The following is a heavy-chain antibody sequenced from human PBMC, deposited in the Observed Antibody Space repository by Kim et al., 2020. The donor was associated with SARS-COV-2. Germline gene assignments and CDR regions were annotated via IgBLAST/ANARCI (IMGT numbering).Heavy chain of an antibody. V-gene: IGHV1-18*04. CDR3: AREARYSGSYYVIPVAD. CDR2: ISAYNGNT. CDR1: GYTFTSYG. D-gene: IGHD1-26*01. Sequence: ASVKVSCKASGYTFTSYGISWVRQAPGQGLEWMGWISAYNGNTNYAQKLQGRVTMTTDTSTSTAYMELRSLRSDDTAVYYCAREARYSGSYYVIPVADWGQGTLVTVSS. J-gene: IGHJ4*02.